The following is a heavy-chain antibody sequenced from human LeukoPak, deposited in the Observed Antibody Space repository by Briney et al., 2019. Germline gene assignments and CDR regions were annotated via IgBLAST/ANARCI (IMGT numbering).Heavy chain of an antibody. V-gene: IGHV4-30-4*08. CDR1: GGSISSGDYY. J-gene: IGHJ4*02. CDR3: AREGQGSTHFDY. Sequence: PSETLSLTCTVSGGSISSGDYYWSWIRQPPGKGLEWIGYIYYSGSTYYNPSLKSRVTISVDTSKNQFSLKLSSVTAADTAVYYCAREGQGSTHFDYWGQGILVTVSS. D-gene: IGHD2-2*01. CDR2: IYYSGST.